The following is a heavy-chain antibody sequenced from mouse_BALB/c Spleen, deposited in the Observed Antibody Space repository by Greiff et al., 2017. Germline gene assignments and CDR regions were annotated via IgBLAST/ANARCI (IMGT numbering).Heavy chain of an antibody. CDR3: ILYGSSYGFAY. CDR2: IDPENGDT. D-gene: IGHD1-1*01. V-gene: IGHV14-4*02. CDR1: GFNIKDYY. Sequence: VQLQQPGAELVRSGASVKLSCTASGFNIKDYYMHWVKQRPEQGLEWIGWIDPENGDTEYAPKFQGKATMTADTSSNTAYLQLSSLTSEDTAVYYCILYGSSYGFAYWGQGTLVTVSA. J-gene: IGHJ3*01.